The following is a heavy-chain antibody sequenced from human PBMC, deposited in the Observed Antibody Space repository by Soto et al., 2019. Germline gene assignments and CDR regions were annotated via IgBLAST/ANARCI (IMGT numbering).Heavy chain of an antibody. CDR3: ATTFDYNGYFDP. Sequence: PVESLKISCNTSGYSFTTYWFAWVRQMPGKGLEWMGIIYLSDSDTIYSPSAQGHFTISADKSIKTAYLQWSSLKASDTAIYYCATTFDYNGYFDPWGQGTQVTVSS. D-gene: IGHD4-4*01. CDR1: GYSFTTYW. J-gene: IGHJ5*02. V-gene: IGHV5-51*01. CDR2: IYLSDSDT.